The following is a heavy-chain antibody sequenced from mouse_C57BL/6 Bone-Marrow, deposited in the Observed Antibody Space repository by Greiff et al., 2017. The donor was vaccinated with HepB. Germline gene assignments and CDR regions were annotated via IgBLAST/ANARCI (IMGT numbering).Heavy chain of an antibody. Sequence: EVHLVESGPELVKPGASVKISCKASGYSFTGYYMNWVKQSPEKSLEWIGEINPSTGGTTYNQKFKAKATLTVDKSSSTAYMQLKSLTSEDSAVYYCARGVRYFDYWGQGTTLTVSS. CDR3: ARGVRYFDY. J-gene: IGHJ2*01. CDR2: INPSTGGT. V-gene: IGHV1-42*01. D-gene: IGHD1-1*01. CDR1: GYSFTGYY.